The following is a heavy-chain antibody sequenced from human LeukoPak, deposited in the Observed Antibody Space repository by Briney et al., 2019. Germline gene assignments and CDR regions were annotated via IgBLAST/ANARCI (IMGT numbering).Heavy chain of an antibody. J-gene: IGHJ3*02. CDR3: ARDRGDYDILTGYYGPKDAFDI. D-gene: IGHD3-9*01. Sequence: PSQTLSLTCAVSGGSISSGGYSWSWIRQPPGKGLEWIGYIYYSGSTYYNPSLKSRVTISVDTSKNQFSLKLSSVTAADTAVYYCARDRGDYDILTGYYGPKDAFDIWGQGTMVTVSS. V-gene: IGHV4-30-4*07. CDR2: IYYSGST. CDR1: GGSISSGGYS.